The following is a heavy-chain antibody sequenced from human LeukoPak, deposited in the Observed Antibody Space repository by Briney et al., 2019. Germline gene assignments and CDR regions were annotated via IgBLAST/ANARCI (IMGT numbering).Heavy chain of an antibody. CDR1: GFTFGDYA. CDR2: IKSKTDGGTT. V-gene: IGHV3-15*01. Sequence: GGSLRLSCTASGFTFGDYAMSWVRQAPGKGLEWVGRIKSKTDGGTTDYAAPVKGRFTISRDDSKNTLYLQMNSLKTEDTAVYYCTTDMSGSYYPFDYWGQGTLVTVSS. D-gene: IGHD1-26*01. J-gene: IGHJ4*02. CDR3: TTDMSGSYYPFDY.